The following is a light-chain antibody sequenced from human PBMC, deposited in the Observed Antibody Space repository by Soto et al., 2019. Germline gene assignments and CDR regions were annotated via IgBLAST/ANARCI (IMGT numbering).Light chain of an antibody. CDR3: QXYGSSPPRSDT. CDR2: GAS. Sequence: EIVLTQSPGTLSLSXGXXXXXXXXXSXXXXSXXXAWYQQKPGQAPRLLIYGASSRATGIPDRFSGSGSGTDFTLTISRLVPEDFSVYYCQXYGSSPPRSDTFGQGTKLEIK. J-gene: IGKJ2*01. CDR1: XXXXSXX. V-gene: IGKV3-20*01.